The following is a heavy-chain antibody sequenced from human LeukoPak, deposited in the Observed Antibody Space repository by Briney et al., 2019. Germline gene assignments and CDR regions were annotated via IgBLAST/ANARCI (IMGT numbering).Heavy chain of an antibody. J-gene: IGHJ4*02. CDR2: IKQDGREK. Sequence: GGSLRLSCAASGFIFSNYWMSWVREAPRNGLEWVANIKQDGREKYYVDSVKGRFTISRDNTKNLLYLQMNSLGAEDTAVYYCARRGIIFGVVSSFDYWGQGTLVTVSS. D-gene: IGHD3-3*01. V-gene: IGHV3-7*01. CDR1: GFIFSNYW. CDR3: ARRGIIFGVVSSFDY.